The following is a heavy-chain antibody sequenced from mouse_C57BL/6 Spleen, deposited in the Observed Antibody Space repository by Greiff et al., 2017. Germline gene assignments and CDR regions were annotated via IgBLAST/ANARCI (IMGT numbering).Heavy chain of an antibody. Sequence: QVQLQQPGAELVKPGASVKLSCKASGYTFTSYWMHWVKQRPGRGLEWIGRIGPNSGGTKYNEKFKSKATLTVDKPSSTAYMQLSSLTSEDSAVYYCAREDYYGNLPWFAYWGQGTLVTVSA. V-gene: IGHV1-72*01. CDR2: IGPNSGGT. J-gene: IGHJ3*01. CDR1: GYTFTSYW. D-gene: IGHD1-1*01. CDR3: AREDYYGNLPWFAY.